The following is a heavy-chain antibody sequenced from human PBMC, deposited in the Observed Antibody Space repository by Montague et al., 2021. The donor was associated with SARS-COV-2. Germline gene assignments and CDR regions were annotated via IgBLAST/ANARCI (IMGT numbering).Heavy chain of an antibody. J-gene: IGHJ4*02. V-gene: IGHV4-59*08. CDR1: GDSITYFY. CDR3: AGRHQYTQGETFFDS. CDR2: IYSRGST. D-gene: IGHD1-26*01. Sequence: SETLSLTCSVSGDSITYFYWSWIRQAPGKGLEWIGHIYSRGSTKYNPSLESRVTISADTSTNHFSLNLRSVTAADTAVYFCAGRHQYTQGETFFDSWGQGTLVTVSS.